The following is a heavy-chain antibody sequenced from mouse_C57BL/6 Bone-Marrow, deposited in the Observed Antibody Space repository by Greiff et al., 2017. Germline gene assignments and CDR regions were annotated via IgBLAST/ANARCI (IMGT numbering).Heavy chain of an antibody. CDR3: ACYYGSSYWYFDV. V-gene: IGHV1-82*01. J-gene: IGHJ1*03. D-gene: IGHD1-1*01. CDR1: GYAFSSSW. Sequence: QVQLQQSGPELVKPGASVKISCKASGYAFSSSWMNWVKQRPGKGLEWIGRIYPGDGDTNYHGKFKGKAKLTADKSSSTAYIQLSSLTSEDSAVDFCACYYGSSYWYFDVWGTGTTVTVSS. CDR2: IYPGDGDT.